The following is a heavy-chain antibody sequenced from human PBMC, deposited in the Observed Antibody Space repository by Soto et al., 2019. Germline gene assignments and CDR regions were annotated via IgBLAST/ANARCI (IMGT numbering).Heavy chain of an antibody. J-gene: IGHJ4*02. CDR3: AKDAGSTEYFFAS. CDR1: GFTFRTYA. V-gene: IGHV3-30*18. CDR2: ISHDGSNT. Sequence: QVQVVESGGGVVQPGRSLRLSCAASGFTFRTYAMHWVRQAPGKGLEWVAVISHDGSNTDYGDSVKGRFTISRDNSKSTLSLQTNSLRPEDTGVYYCAKDAGSTEYFFASWGQGTLVIVSS.